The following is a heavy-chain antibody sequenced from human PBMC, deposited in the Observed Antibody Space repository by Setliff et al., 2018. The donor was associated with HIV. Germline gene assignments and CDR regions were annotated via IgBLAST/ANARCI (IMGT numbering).Heavy chain of an antibody. CDR1: GDSIRSGDYY. CDR2: IDNSGNT. D-gene: IGHD5-12*01. Sequence: SETLSLTCTVSGDSIRSGDYYWSWIRQSPEKGLEWIGYIDNSGNTNYSPSLKSRITISRDTSKNQFSLKLNSVTAADAAVYYCARSTPSVGYISEHWGQGTLVTVSS. V-gene: IGHV4-61*08. J-gene: IGHJ4*02. CDR3: ARSTPSVGYISEH.